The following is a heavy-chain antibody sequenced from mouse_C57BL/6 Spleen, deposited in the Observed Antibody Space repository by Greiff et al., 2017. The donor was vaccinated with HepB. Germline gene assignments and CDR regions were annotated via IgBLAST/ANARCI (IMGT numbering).Heavy chain of an antibody. Sequence: DVHLVESGGGLVKPGGSLKLSCAASGFTFSDYGMHWVRQAPEKGLEWVAYISSGSSTIYYADTVKGRFTISRDNAKNTLFLQMTSLRSEDTAMYYCARPRGRDWYFDVWGTGTTVTVSS. CDR1: GFTFSDYG. D-gene: IGHD3-3*01. CDR3: ARPRGRDWYFDV. V-gene: IGHV5-17*01. J-gene: IGHJ1*03. CDR2: ISSGSSTI.